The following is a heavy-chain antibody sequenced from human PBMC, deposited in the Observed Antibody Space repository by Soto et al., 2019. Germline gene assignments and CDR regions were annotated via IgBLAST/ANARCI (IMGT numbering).Heavy chain of an antibody. V-gene: IGHV3-48*02. D-gene: IGHD6-13*01. Sequence: EVQLVESGGGLVQPGGSLRLSCAASGFTFSTYSMNWVRQAPGKGLEWVSYISSSTISTHYADSVTGRYTNSRHNAKNSLHLQMTSPADEDTAVYYWARDQLVAADPFDYWGQGTLVTVSA. CDR1: GFTFSTYS. J-gene: IGHJ4*02. CDR2: ISSSTIST. CDR3: ARDQLVAADPFDY.